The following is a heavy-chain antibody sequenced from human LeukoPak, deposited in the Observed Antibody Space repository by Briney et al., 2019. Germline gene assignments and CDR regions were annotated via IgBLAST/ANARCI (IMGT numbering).Heavy chain of an antibody. CDR2: IYNSGST. D-gene: IGHD3-10*01. J-gene: IGHJ5*02. V-gene: IGHV4-4*07. Sequence: SETLSLTCTVSGGSVNRYYWSWIRQSAGKGLEWIGRIYNSGSTTYNPSLKSRVTMSIDTSKNQFSLKLTSVIVADTAVYYCARDSGTTGEVKFDPWGQGTLVTVSS. CDR1: GGSVNRYY. CDR3: ARDSGTTGEVKFDP.